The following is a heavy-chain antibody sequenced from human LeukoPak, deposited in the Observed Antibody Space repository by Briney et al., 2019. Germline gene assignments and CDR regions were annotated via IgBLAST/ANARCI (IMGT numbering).Heavy chain of an antibody. V-gene: IGHV1-18*01. CDR2: ISAYNGNT. CDR3: ARDLGNYDSSGYYDY. CDR1: GGTFSSYA. D-gene: IGHD3-22*01. J-gene: IGHJ4*02. Sequence: ASVKVSCKASGGTFSSYAISWVRQAPGQGLEWMGWISAYNGNTNYAQKLQGRVTMTTDTSTSTAYMELRSLRSDDTAVYYCARDLGNYDSSGYYDYWGQGTLVTVSS.